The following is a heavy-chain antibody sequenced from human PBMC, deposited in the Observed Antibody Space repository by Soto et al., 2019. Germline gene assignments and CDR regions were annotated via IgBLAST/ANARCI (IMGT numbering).Heavy chain of an antibody. V-gene: IGHV4-39*01. CDR3: ARQRPTDGWFGELSSKGNFDY. D-gene: IGHD3-10*01. CDR1: GGSISSSSYY. J-gene: IGHJ4*02. Sequence: QLQLQESGPGLVKPSETLSLTCTVSGGSISSSSYYWGWIRQPPGKGLEWIGSIYYSGSTYYNPSLKSRVTISVDTSKNQFSLKLSSVTAADTAVYYCARQRPTDGWFGELSSKGNFDYWGQGTLVTVSS. CDR2: IYYSGST.